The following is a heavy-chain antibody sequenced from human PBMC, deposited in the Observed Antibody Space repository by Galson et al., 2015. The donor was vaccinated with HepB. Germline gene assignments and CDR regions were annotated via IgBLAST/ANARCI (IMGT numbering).Heavy chain of an antibody. V-gene: IGHV3-7*01. J-gene: IGHJ4*02. CDR3: ARDWYYYDTSGYYPSFDY. D-gene: IGHD3-22*01. CDR2: IKQDGSEK. Sequence: SLRLSCAASGFTFSSYWMSWVRQAPGKGLEWVANIKQDGSEKYYVDSVKGQFTISRDNAKNSLYLQMNSLRAEDTAVYYCARDWYYYDTSGYYPSFDYWGPGTLLTVSS. CDR1: GFTFSSYW.